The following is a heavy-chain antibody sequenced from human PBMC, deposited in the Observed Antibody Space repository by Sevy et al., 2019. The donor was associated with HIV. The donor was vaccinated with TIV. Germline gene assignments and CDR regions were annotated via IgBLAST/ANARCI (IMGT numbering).Heavy chain of an antibody. J-gene: IGHJ4*01. CDR3: TTSFGVIAGDDFDY. Sequence: GGSLRLSCAASGFTLSTTWMTWVRQAPGKGLEWVANINQDGGAKYFLDSVKGRLPISRDNTKNSLYLQMRSLRVEDTAVYYCTTSFGVIAGDDFDYWGQGTLVTVSS. D-gene: IGHD3-3*01. CDR1: GFTLSTTW. V-gene: IGHV3-7*01. CDR2: INQDGGAK.